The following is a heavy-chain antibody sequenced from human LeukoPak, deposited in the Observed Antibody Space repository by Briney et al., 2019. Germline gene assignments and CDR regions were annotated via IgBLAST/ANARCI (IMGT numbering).Heavy chain of an antibody. V-gene: IGHV3-30-3*01. CDR1: GFTFSSYA. D-gene: IGHD6-19*01. J-gene: IGHJ4*02. CDR3: ARDYSSGWDEEGYYFDY. Sequence: GRSLRLSCAASGFTFSSYAMHWVRQAPGKGLEWVAVISYDGSNKYYADSVKGRFTISRDNSKNTLYLQMNSLRAEDTAVYYCARDYSSGWDEEGYYFDYWGQGTLVTVSS. CDR2: ISYDGSNK.